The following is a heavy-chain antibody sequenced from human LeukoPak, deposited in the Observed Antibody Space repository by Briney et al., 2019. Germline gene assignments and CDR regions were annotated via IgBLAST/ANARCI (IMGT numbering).Heavy chain of an antibody. CDR2: IYPDDSET. V-gene: IGHV5-51*01. J-gene: IGHJ4*02. D-gene: IGHD4-17*01. CDR3: VRQETTVTTAFDY. Sequence: GESLKISCKGSGYSFTNYWIGWVRQMPGKGLEWMGIIYPDDSETRYSPSLEGQVTIPADKYMRTAYLQWSSLKASDTAMYYCVRQETTVTTAFDYWGQGTLVTVSS. CDR1: GYSFTNYW.